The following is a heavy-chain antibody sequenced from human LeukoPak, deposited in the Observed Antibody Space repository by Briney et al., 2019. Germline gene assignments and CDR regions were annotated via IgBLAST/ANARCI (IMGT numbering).Heavy chain of an antibody. CDR1: GFTFGDYA. Sequence: GGSLRLSCAASGFTFGDYAMHWVRQAPGKGLEWVSLITRDGGSTYYADSVKGRFTISRDNSKNSLYLVMNSLRAEDTALYYFAKDGVGRIFGVIMTFYFDSWGQGTLVTVAS. CDR3: AKDGVGRIFGVIMTFYFDS. CDR2: ITRDGGST. D-gene: IGHD3-3*01. J-gene: IGHJ4*02. V-gene: IGHV3-43D*04.